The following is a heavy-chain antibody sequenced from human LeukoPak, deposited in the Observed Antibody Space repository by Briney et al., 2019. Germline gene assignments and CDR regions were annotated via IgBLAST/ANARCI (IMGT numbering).Heavy chain of an antibody. CDR1: GYTLTELS. CDR2: FDPEDGET. Sequence: ASVKVSCKVSGYTLTELSMHWVRQAPGKGLERMGGFDPEDGETIYAQKFQGRVTMTEDTSTDTAYMGLSSLRSEDMAVYYCAQYCTNGVCRYYFDYWGQGTLVTVSS. CDR3: AQYCTNGVCRYYFDY. J-gene: IGHJ4*02. D-gene: IGHD2-8*01. V-gene: IGHV1-24*01.